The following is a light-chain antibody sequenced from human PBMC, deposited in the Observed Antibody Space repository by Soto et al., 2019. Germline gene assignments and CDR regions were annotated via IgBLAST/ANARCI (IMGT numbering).Light chain of an antibody. CDR3: QQGYNTPRT. J-gene: IGKJ1*01. V-gene: IGKV1-39*01. CDR2: AAS. CDR1: QNIGTN. Sequence: DIQMTQSPSSLSASRGDRVTITCRASQNIGTNLNWYQQKSGKAPQLLIYAASSLQSGVPSRFSGSGSGTDFTLTISSLQPEDFATYYCQQGYNTPRTFGQGTRVEI.